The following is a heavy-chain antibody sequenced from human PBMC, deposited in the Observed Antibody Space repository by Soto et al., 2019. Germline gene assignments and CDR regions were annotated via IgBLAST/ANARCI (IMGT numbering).Heavy chain of an antibody. CDR2: IYYSGST. CDR3: ARHQDS. J-gene: IGHJ4*02. Sequence: SETLYITCTVSGGSISSSSYYWGWIRQPPRKGLAWIGSIYYSGSTNYNKSLKRQVTISVDTSKKQLSPKLSSVTAAETAVYYCARHQDSWGQGPLVTVSS. CDR1: GGSISSSSYY. V-gene: IGHV4-39*01.